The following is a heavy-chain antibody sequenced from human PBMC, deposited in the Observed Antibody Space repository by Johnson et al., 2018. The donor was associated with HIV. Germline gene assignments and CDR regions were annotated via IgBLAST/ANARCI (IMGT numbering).Heavy chain of an antibody. Sequence: VQLVESGGGVVQPGGSLRLSCAASGFTFSDYYMSWIRQAPGKGLDWVSVIYSGGSTYYADSVKGRFTISRDNSKNTLYLQMNSLRPDDTAVYFCAKEQPYYYDNRHAFDIWGQGTMVTVSS. CDR1: GFTFSDYY. CDR3: AKEQPYYYDNRHAFDI. CDR2: IYSGGST. J-gene: IGHJ3*02. D-gene: IGHD3-22*01. V-gene: IGHV3-66*02.